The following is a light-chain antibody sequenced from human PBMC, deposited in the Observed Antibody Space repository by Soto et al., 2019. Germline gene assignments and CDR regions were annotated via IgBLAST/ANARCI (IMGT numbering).Light chain of an antibody. J-gene: IGKJ4*01. Sequence: DIQMTQSQSSLSASVGDRVNITCRASQSISSYLNWYQQKPGKAPKLLIYAASSLQSGVPSRFSGSGSGTGFTLTISSLQPEDFATYYCQQSYSTPLTFGGGTKVAIK. V-gene: IGKV1-39*01. CDR3: QQSYSTPLT. CDR1: QSISSY. CDR2: AAS.